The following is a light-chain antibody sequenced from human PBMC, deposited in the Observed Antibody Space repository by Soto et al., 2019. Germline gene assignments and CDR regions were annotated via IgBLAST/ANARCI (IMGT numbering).Light chain of an antibody. CDR1: TSDVGGYNY. J-gene: IGLJ2*01. V-gene: IGLV2-8*01. CDR2: EVS. CDR3: SSYAGSNSEV. Sequence: QSALTQPPSASGSPGQSVTISCTGPTSDVGGYNYVSWYQQHPGKAPKLMIYEVSKRPSGVPDRFSGSKSGNTASLTVSGLQAEDEADYYCSSYAGSNSEVFGGGTKLTVL.